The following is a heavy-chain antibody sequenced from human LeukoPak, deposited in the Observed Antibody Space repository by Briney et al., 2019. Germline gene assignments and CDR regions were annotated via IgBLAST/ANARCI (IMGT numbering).Heavy chain of an antibody. CDR2: ISRHI. CDR3: ARDQRFWDGMDV. D-gene: IGHD3-16*01. V-gene: IGHV3-21*06. J-gene: IGHJ6*04. Sequence: PGGSLRLSCAVSGFNLTSYTMHWVRQAPGKGLEWLSSISRHIYYADSVRARLTISRDTTKNSIYLQMNRVAVEVTAGYYCARDQRFWDGMDVWGKGTMVTVS. CDR1: GFNLTSYT.